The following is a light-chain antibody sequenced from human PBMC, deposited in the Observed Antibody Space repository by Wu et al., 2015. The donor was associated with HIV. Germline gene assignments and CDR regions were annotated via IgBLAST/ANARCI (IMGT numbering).Light chain of an antibody. Sequence: MVMTQSPATLSVSPGGRATLSCRASQSVSSNLAWYQQKPGQAPRLLIYDASTRATGIPARFSGSGSGTEFTLTISSLQSEDFAVYYCQQYNNWPPWTFGQGTKVEIK. V-gene: IGKV3-15*01. CDR1: QSVSSN. CDR3: QQYNNWPPWT. J-gene: IGKJ1*01. CDR2: DAS.